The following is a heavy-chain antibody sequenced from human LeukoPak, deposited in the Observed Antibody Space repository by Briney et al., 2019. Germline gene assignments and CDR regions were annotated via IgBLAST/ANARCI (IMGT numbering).Heavy chain of an antibody. CDR1: GYTFTGYY. CDR2: INPNSGST. V-gene: IGHV1-2*02. J-gene: IGHJ4*02. CDR3: AGGIHCSSTSCSFDY. Sequence: ASVKVSCKASGYTFTGYYMHWVRQAPGQGLEWMGWINPNSGSTNYAQKLQGRVTMTTDTSTSTAYMELRSLRSEDTDVYYCAGGIHCSSTSCSFDYWGQGTLVTVSS. D-gene: IGHD2-2*01.